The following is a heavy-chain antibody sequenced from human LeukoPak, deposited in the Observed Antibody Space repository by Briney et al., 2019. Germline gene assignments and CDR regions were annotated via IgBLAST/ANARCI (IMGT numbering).Heavy chain of an antibody. Sequence: SETLSLTCTVSGGSISSSYWSWIRQPPGKGLEWIGYIYYSRSTNYNPSFKSRVAISVDTSKNQFSLKLSSVTAADTAVYYCATWGIAVAGTFDYWGQGTLVTGST. D-gene: IGHD6-19*01. CDR1: GGSISSSY. V-gene: IGHV4-59*08. J-gene: IGHJ4*02. CDR3: ATWGIAVAGTFDY. CDR2: IYYSRST.